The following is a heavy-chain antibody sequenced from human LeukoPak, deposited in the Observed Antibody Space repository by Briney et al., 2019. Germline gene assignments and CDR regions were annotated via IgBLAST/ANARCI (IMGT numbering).Heavy chain of an antibody. CDR1: GFTFSSYA. V-gene: IGHV3-30*04. D-gene: IGHD3-3*02. CDR3: ARDIAFDGTRPPDY. Sequence: GGSLRLSCAASGFTFSSYAMHWVRQAPGKGLEWVAVISHDGSHKYYAASVKGRFTISRDNPKNTLFLQMNSLRPEDTAVYYCARDIAFDGTRPPDYWGQGTLVTLSS. CDR2: ISHDGSHK. J-gene: IGHJ4*02.